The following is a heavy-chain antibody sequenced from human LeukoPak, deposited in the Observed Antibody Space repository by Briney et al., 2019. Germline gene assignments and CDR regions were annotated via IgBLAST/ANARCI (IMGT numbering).Heavy chain of an antibody. CDR3: ARAGATVSTIWFDP. V-gene: IGHV3-23*01. D-gene: IGHD6-25*01. CDR2: ISDSGDTT. J-gene: IGHJ5*02. CDR1: GFTFSTYA. Sequence: PGGSLRLSCAASGFTFSTYAMNWVRQAPGKGLEWVPLISDSGDTTYYADSVKGRFTISRDNSKNTLSLQMNSLRAEDTAVYYCARAGATVSTIWFDPWGQGTLVTVSS.